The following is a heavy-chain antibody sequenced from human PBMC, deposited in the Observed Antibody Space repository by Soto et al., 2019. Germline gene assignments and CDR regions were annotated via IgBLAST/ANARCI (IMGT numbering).Heavy chain of an antibody. CDR2: IYYSGST. CDR1: GGSISSYY. D-gene: IGHD3-10*01. CDR3: ARVVGGITMVRGVIIPTSDAFDI. Sequence: SETLSLTCTVSGGSISSYYWSWIRQPPGKGLEWIGYIYYSGSTNYNPSLKSRVTISVDTSKNQFSLKLSSVTAADTAVYYCARVVGGITMVRGVIIPTSDAFDIWGQGTMVTVSS. J-gene: IGHJ3*02. V-gene: IGHV4-59*01.